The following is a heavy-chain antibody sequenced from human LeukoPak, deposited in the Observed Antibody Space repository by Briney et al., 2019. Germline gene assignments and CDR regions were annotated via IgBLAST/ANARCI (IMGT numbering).Heavy chain of an antibody. J-gene: IGHJ4*02. CDR1: HGSISDNSYY. D-gene: IGHD3-16*01. V-gene: IGHV4-39*07. Sequence: PSETLSLTCTVSHGSISDNSYYWGWIRQPPGKGLEWIGSVSYSGSTYYNPSLKSRVTISLDKSKNQFSLKLSSVTAADTAVYYCARDISFGGAISLWGQGTLVTVSS. CDR3: ARDISFGGAISL. CDR2: VSYSGST.